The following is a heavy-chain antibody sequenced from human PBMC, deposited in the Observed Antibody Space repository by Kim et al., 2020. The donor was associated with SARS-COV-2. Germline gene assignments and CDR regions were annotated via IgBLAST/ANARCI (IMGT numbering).Heavy chain of an antibody. J-gene: IGHJ3*02. CDR1: GGSISSSSYY. CDR3: ARSAYYDFWSGYYSHAFDI. Sequence: SETLSLTCTVSGGSISSSSYYWGWIRQPPGKGLEWIGSIYYSGSTYYNPSLKSRVTISVDTSKNQFSLKLSSVTAADTAVYYCARSAYYDFWSGYYSHAFDIWGQGTMVTVSS. V-gene: IGHV4-39*01. CDR2: IYYSGST. D-gene: IGHD3-3*01.